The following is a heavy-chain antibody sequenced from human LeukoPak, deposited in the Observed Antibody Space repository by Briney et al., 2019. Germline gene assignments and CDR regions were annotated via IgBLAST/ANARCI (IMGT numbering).Heavy chain of an antibody. J-gene: IGHJ4*02. CDR1: GYTFTGYY. CDR3: ASPTKPLYSSSLDFDY. V-gene: IGHV1-2*02. Sequence: AASVKVSCKASGYTFTGYYMHWVRQAPGQGLEWMGWINPNSGGTNYAQKFQGRVTMTRDTSISTAYMELSRLRSDDTAVYYCASPTKPLYSSSLDFDYWGQGTLVTVSS. D-gene: IGHD6-6*01. CDR2: INPNSGGT.